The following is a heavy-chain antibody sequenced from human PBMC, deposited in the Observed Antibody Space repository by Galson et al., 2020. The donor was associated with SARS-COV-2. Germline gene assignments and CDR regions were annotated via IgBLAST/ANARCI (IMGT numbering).Heavy chain of an antibody. CDR1: GGTFSSYA. Sequence: SVKVSCKASGGTFSSYAISWVRQAPGQGLEWMGGIIPILGIANYAQKFQGRVTITADKSTSTAYMELSSLRSEDTAVYYCATRVGYCSGGSCYYYYYYMDVWGKGTTVTVSS. CDR3: ATRVGYCSGGSCYYYYYYMDV. J-gene: IGHJ6*03. CDR2: IIPILGIA. D-gene: IGHD2-15*01. V-gene: IGHV1-69*10.